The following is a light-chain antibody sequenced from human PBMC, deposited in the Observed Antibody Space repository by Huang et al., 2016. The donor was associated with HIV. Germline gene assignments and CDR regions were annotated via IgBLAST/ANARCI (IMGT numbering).Light chain of an antibody. Sequence: EIVMTQSPATLSVSPGERVTLSCRASQSLSSQLAWYQQKRGQAPRLLIYGASTRATDIPARFSGSGSGTDFTLTINSLQSEDFATYYCQQYNDWPLTFGQGTGVEIK. CDR3: QQYNDWPLT. CDR2: GAS. V-gene: IGKV3-15*01. J-gene: IGKJ1*01. CDR1: QSLSSQ.